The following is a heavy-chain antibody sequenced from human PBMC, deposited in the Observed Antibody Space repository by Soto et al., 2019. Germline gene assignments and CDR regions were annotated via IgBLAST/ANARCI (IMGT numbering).Heavy chain of an antibody. V-gene: IGHV3-53*01. D-gene: IGHD1-26*01. CDR3: ARASGSRLFDY. CDR2: IYSGGNT. J-gene: IGHJ4*02. CDR1: GFTVSSEY. Sequence: GSLILSCAASGFTVSSEYMSWVRQAPGKGLEWVSVIYSGGNTYYADSVKGRFTISRDTSKNTLHLQMNSLRAEDTAVYYCARASGSRLFDYWGQGALV.